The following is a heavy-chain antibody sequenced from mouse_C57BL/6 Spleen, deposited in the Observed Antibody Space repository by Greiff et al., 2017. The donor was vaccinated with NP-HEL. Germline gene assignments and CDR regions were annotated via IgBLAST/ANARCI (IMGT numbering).Heavy chain of an antibody. D-gene: IGHD1-1*01. J-gene: IGHJ2*01. CDR2: IDPENGDT. Sequence: EVQLQQSGAELVRPGASVKLSCTASGFNIKDDYMHWVKQRPEQGLEWIGWIDPENGDTEYASKFQGKATITADESSHTAYLQLSSLTSEATAVYYCTCGSPFDYWGQGTTLTVSS. CDR1: GFNIKDDY. CDR3: TCGSPFDY. V-gene: IGHV14-4*01.